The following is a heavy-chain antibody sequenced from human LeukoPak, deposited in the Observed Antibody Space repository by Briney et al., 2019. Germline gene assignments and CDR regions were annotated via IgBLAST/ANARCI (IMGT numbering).Heavy chain of an antibody. CDR1: GGSISSSSYY. D-gene: IGHD1-1*01. Sequence: SETLSLTCTVSGGSISSSSYYWGWIRQPPGKGLEWIGSIYYSGSTYYNPSPKSRVTISVDTSKNQFSLKLSSVTAADTAVYYCARVSWFPGTSYYYMDVWGKGTTVTVSS. CDR2: IYYSGST. J-gene: IGHJ6*03. CDR3: ARVSWFPGTSYYYMDV. V-gene: IGHV4-39*07.